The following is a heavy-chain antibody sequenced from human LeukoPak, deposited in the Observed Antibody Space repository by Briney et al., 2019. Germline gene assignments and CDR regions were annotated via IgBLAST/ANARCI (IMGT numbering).Heavy chain of an antibody. J-gene: IGHJ4*02. CDR3: ATSPRSTSHPGY. CDR2: IIPILGIA. CDR1: GYTFTSYY. V-gene: IGHV1-69*02. Sequence: ASVKVSCKASGYTFTSYYMHWVRQAPGQGLEWMGRIIPILGIANYAQKFQGRVTITADKSTSTAYMELSSLRSEDTAVYYCATSPRSTSHPGYWGQGTLVTVSS. D-gene: IGHD2-2*01.